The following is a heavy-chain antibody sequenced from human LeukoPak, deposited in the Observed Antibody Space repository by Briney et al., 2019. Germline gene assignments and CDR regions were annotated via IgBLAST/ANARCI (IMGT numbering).Heavy chain of an antibody. CDR2: IYYSGST. D-gene: IGHD1-26*01. CDR3: ARQFRSLGSFNWYFDL. Sequence: VKPSETLSLTCTVSGGSISSSSYYWGWIRQPPGKGLEWIGSIYYSGSTYYNPPLKSRVTISVDTSKNQFSLKLSSVTAADTAVYYCARQFRSLGSFNWYFDLWGRGTLVTVSS. V-gene: IGHV4-39*01. CDR1: GGSISSSSYY. J-gene: IGHJ2*01.